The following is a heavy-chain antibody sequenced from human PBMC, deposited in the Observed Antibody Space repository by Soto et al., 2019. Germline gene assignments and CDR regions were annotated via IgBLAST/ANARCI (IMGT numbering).Heavy chain of an antibody. CDR2: IHYSGTT. CDR3: ARYNSYAIDY. V-gene: IGHV4-59*01. CDR1: GTSISSYY. D-gene: IGHD2-8*01. Sequence: SETLSLTCTVSGTSISSYYWSWIRQPPGKGLEWIANIHYSGTTNYNPSLASRVTLSVDTSKNQFSLKMTSVNAADRAMYFCARYNSYAIDYWGRGTLVTVSS. J-gene: IGHJ4*02.